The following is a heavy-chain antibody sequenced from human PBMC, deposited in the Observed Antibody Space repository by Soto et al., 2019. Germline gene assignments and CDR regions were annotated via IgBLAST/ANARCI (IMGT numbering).Heavy chain of an antibody. J-gene: IGHJ5*02. D-gene: IGHD3-10*01. CDR2: ISSSSSYI. CDR3: ARGPSSGSKYLNWFDP. V-gene: IGHV3-21*01. CDR1: GFTFSSYS. Sequence: GGSLRLSCAASGFTFSSYSMNWVRQAPGKGLEWVSSISSSSSYIYYADSVNGRFTISRDNAKNSLYLQMNSLRAEDTAVYYCARGPSSGSKYLNWFDPWGQGT.